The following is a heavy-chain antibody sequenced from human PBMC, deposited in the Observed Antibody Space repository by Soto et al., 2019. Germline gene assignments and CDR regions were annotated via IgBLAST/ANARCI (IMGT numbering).Heavy chain of an antibody. CDR3: AKDIGVMVGDCGNFDHYAFEI. CDR1: GFTFSSYA. CDR2: ISGRGGST. J-gene: IGHJ3*02. V-gene: IGHV3-23*01. Sequence: LRLSCAASGFTFSSYAMSWVRQAPGQGLEWVSAISGRGGSTYYADSVTGRFTISRGNSKNTLYLQMHSLRAEDTAAYYCAKDIGVMVGDCGNFDHYAFEIWGPGTMVTGSS. D-gene: IGHD2-21*01.